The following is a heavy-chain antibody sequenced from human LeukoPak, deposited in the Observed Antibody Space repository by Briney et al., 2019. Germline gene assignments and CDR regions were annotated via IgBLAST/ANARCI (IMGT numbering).Heavy chain of an antibody. Sequence: SETLSLTCAVYGRSFSGYYWSWIRQPPGKGLEWIGEINHSGNTNYNPSLKSRVTISVDTSKNQFSLKLSSVTAADTAVYYCARMRVRGVFLYYFDYWGQGTLVTVSS. V-gene: IGHV4-34*01. D-gene: IGHD3-10*01. J-gene: IGHJ4*02. CDR3: ARMRVRGVFLYYFDY. CDR1: GRSFSGYY. CDR2: INHSGNT.